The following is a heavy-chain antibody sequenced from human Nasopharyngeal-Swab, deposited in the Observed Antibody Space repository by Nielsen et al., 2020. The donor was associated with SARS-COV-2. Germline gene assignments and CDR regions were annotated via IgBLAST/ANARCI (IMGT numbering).Heavy chain of an antibody. D-gene: IGHD4-17*01. V-gene: IGHV1-69*13. CDR1: GGTFRNYG. CDR3: ARDSDYGDYLGWFDP. CDR2: VMPKFDTA. Sequence: SVKVSCKTSGGTFRNYGISWVRQAPGQGLEWMGGVMPKFDTANYEQKFQDRVTITADESTSTVYLELISLTSDDTAIYYCARDSDYGDYLGWFDPWGQGTLVTVSS. J-gene: IGHJ5*02.